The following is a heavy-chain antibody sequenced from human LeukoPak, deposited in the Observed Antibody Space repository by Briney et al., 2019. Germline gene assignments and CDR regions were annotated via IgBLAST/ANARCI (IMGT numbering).Heavy chain of an antibody. V-gene: IGHV3-23*01. CDR1: GFTFSSYA. D-gene: IGHD5-24*01. CDR3: ANTRRNTIPYNWFDS. J-gene: IGHJ5*01. CDR2: ISISDGGT. Sequence: RGSLSLSCAASGFTFSSYAMSWVRQAPGKGLEWGSVISISDGGTYYAHSVKGPFTISRDNSRNTLYLQMNSLRVEDTAVYYCANTRRNTIPYNWFDSWGQGTLVTVSS.